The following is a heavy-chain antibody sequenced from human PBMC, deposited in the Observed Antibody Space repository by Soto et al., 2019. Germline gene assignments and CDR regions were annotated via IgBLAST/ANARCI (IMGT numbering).Heavy chain of an antibody. J-gene: IGHJ3*02. D-gene: IGHD1-26*01. CDR3: AKGILARVGTTLPRDAFNI. V-gene: IGHV3-30*18. Sequence: QVQLVESGGGVVQPGRSLRLSCAASGFSFTTYVMHWVRQAPGKGLEWVAVISHDGSYKYYGDAVKGRFTISRDTSKNAVYLEMNSLRPEDTAVYYCAKGILARVGTTLPRDAFNIWGQGTMVTVSS. CDR2: ISHDGSYK. CDR1: GFSFTTYV.